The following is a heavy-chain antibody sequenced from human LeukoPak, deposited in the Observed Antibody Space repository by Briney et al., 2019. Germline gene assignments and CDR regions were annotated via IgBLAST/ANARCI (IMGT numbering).Heavy chain of an antibody. CDR2: IWSDENKK. CDR1: GFTFSSYG. D-gene: IGHD4-23*01. Sequence: PGGSLRLSCAASGFTFSSYGMHWVRQAPGKGLEWVAVIWSDENKKFYADSVKGRFTISRDNLKSTLYLQMDSLRVEDTAVYYCAREGLTSTPNNAFDIWGQGSVVTVSS. J-gene: IGHJ3*02. V-gene: IGHV3-33*01. CDR3: AREGLTSTPNNAFDI.